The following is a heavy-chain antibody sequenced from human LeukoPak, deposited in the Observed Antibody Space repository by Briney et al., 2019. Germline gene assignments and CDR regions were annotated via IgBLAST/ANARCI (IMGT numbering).Heavy chain of an antibody. J-gene: IGHJ5*02. CDR1: GYSISSGYF. D-gene: IGHD3-22*01. CDR2: IYQRATV. CDR3: ARQRIIGTYYYDSSGYYKNWFDP. V-gene: IGHV4-38-2*02. Sequence: PSETLSLTCNVSGYSISSGYFWGWVRQAPGKGLEWIGSIYQRATVHYNPSLKSRVTISVDTSKNQFSLKLSSVTAADTAVYYCARQRIIGTYYYDSSGYYKNWFDPWGQGTLVTVSS.